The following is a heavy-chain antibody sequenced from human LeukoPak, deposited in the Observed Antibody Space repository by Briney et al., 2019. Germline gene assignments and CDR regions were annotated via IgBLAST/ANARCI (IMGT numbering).Heavy chain of an antibody. Sequence: GGSLRLACAASGFGFSRYSMHWVRQAPGKGLEWISYISGSSSTIYYADSVKGRFTISRDNAKTSLILQMNSLRAEDTAVYYCAKGDTVMAPFDYWGQGTLVIVSS. CDR2: ISGSSSTI. V-gene: IGHV3-48*01. D-gene: IGHD5-18*01. CDR3: AKGDTVMAPFDY. CDR1: GFGFSRYS. J-gene: IGHJ4*02.